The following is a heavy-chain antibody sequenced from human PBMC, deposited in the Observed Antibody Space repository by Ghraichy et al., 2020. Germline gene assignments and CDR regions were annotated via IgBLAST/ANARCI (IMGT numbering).Heavy chain of an antibody. CDR2: ISGSGGST. V-gene: IGHV3-23*01. CDR1: GFTFSSYA. D-gene: IGHD3-3*01. Sequence: GGSLRLSCAASGFTFSSYAMSWVRQAPRKGLEWVSAISGSGGSTYYADSVKGRFTISRDNSKNTLYLQMNSLRAEDTAVYYCAKVIKRVLRFLEWPDYYYGMDVWGQGTTVTVSS. CDR3: AKVIKRVLRFLEWPDYYYGMDV. J-gene: IGHJ6*02.